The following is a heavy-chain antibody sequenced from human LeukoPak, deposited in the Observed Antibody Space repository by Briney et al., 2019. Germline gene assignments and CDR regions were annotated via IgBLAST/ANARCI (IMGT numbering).Heavy chain of an antibody. CDR2: IIPILGIA. D-gene: IGHD1-26*01. CDR3: ARPGGKWSRWDAFDI. V-gene: IGHV1-69*04. CDR1: GGTFSSYA. J-gene: IGHJ3*02. Sequence: GASVKVSCKASGGTFSSYAISWVRQAPGQGLEWMGRIIPILGIANYAQKFQGRVTITADKSTSTAYMELSSLRSEDTAVYYCARPGGKWSRWDAFDIWGQGAMVTVSS.